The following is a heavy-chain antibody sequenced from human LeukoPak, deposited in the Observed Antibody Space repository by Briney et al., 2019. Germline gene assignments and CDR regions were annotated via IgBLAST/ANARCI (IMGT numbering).Heavy chain of an antibody. D-gene: IGHD5-12*01. CDR1: GFTFSDYY. Sequence: GGSPRLSCAASGFTFSDYYMSWIRQAPGKGLEWVAYITSSGDNIYYADSVKGRFTISRDNAKNALFLRMSSLRVEDTATYYRASDIVATSGDFWGQGTLVSVSS. CDR2: ITSSGDNI. J-gene: IGHJ4*02. CDR3: ASDIVATSGDF. V-gene: IGHV3-11*01.